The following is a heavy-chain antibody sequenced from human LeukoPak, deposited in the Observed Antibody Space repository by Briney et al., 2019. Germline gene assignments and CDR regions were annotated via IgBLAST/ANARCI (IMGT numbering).Heavy chain of an antibody. J-gene: IGHJ6*02. CDR2: ISYDGSNK. CDR1: GFTFSSYA. CDR3: ARDLRLIEDYYYYYGMDV. Sequence: GGSLRLSCAASGFTFSSYAMHWVRQAPGKGLEWVAVISYDGSNKYYADSEKGRFTISRDNSKNTLYLQMNSLGAEDTAVYYCARDLRLIEDYYYYYGMDVWGQGTTVTVSS. D-gene: IGHD3-16*01. V-gene: IGHV3-30*04.